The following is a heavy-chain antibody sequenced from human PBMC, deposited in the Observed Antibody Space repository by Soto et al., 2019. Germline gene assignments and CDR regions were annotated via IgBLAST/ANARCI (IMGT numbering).Heavy chain of an antibody. V-gene: IGHV1-18*03. Sequence: QVQLVQSGAEVKKPGASVKVSCKASGYTFTSYGISWVRQAPGQGLEWMGWISAYNGNTNYAQKLQGRVTMTTDTSSSTASMELRSLRSDDMAVYYCAIPNCSGGRCFFRYWGQGTLVTVSS. CDR1: GYTFTSYG. D-gene: IGHD2-15*01. CDR2: ISAYNGNT. CDR3: AIPNCSGGRCFFRY. J-gene: IGHJ4*02.